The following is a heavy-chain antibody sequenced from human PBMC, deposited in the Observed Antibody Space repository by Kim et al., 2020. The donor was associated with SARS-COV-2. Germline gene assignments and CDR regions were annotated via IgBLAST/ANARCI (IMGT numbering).Heavy chain of an antibody. D-gene: IGHD2-2*01. V-gene: IGHV1-69*13. CDR1: GGTFSSYA. CDR3: ARGDIVVVPAAMRHFYYYGMDV. J-gene: IGHJ6*02. CDR2: IIPIFGTA. Sequence: SVKVSCKASGGTFSSYAISWVRQAPGQGLEWMGGIIPIFGTANYAQKFQGRVTITADESTSTAYMELSSLRSEDTAVYYCARGDIVVVPAAMRHFYYYGMDVWGQGTTVTVSS.